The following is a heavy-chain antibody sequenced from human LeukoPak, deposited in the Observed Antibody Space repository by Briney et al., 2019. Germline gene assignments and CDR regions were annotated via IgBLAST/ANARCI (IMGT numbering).Heavy chain of an antibody. CDR3: ARRGIPNAMTTVTNYGMDV. CDR1: GGSISSYY. Sequence: PSETLSLTCTVSGGSISSYYWSWIRQPPGKGLEWIGYIYYSGSTNYNPSLKSRVTISVDTSKNQFSLKLSSVTAADTAVYYCARRGIPNAMTTVTNYGMDVWGQGTTVTVSS. D-gene: IGHD4-17*01. J-gene: IGHJ6*02. CDR2: IYYSGST. V-gene: IGHV4-59*01.